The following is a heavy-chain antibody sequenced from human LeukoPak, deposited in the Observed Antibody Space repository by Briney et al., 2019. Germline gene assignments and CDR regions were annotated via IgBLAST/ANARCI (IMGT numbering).Heavy chain of an antibody. CDR3: ARASDRMYDEFWEGYFSSFDF. Sequence: GGSLRLSCAAAGFTFSSYWMSWVRQGPGKGLEWVAVMAHDGSNSYYAGSVLGRFTISRDNYKGTLHLQVNSLRLEDTAVYYCARASDRMYDEFWEGYFSSFDFWGQGTLVTVSS. D-gene: IGHD3-3*01. V-gene: IGHV3-30-3*01. CDR2: MAHDGSNS. J-gene: IGHJ4*02. CDR1: GFTFSSYW.